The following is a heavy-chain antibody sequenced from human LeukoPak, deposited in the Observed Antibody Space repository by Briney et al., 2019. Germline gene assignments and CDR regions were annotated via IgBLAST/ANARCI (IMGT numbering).Heavy chain of an antibody. CDR1: GFTFSSYA. CDR2: ISDSGGNT. V-gene: IGHV3-23*01. J-gene: IGHJ4*02. CDR3: AKVGLVAARPNNFDY. Sequence: GGSLRLSCAASGFTFSSYAMSWVRQAPGKGLEWVSAISDSGGNTYYADSVKGRFTISRDNSKNTLYLQMNNLRAEDTAMYYCAKVGLVAARPNNFDYWGQGTLVTVSS. D-gene: IGHD6-6*01.